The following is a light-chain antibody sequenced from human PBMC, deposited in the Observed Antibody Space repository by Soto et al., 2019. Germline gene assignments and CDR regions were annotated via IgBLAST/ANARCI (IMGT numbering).Light chain of an antibody. CDR1: SSNIGNNF. Sequence: QSVLTQPPSVSAAPGQKVTISCSGNSSNIGNNFVSWYLQPPGAAPKLLIYGNYKRPSGIPDRFSGFKSGTSATLGITGLQTGDEADYYCETWDTSLSAVLFGGGTKLTVL. J-gene: IGLJ2*01. CDR3: ETWDTSLSAVL. CDR2: GNY. V-gene: IGLV1-51*01.